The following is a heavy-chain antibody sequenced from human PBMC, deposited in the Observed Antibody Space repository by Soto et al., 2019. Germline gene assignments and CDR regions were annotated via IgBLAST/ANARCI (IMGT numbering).Heavy chain of an antibody. CDR3: ASYYYDSSGLPGGWFDP. D-gene: IGHD3-22*01. CDR2: IYYSGST. V-gene: IGHV4-30-4*01. J-gene: IGHJ5*02. CDR1: GGSISSGDYY. Sequence: SETLSLTCTVSGGSISSGDYYWSWIRQPPGKGLEWIGYIYYSGSTYYNPSLKSRVTISVDTSENQFSLKLSSVTAADTAVYYCASYYYDSSGLPGGWFDPWGQGTLVTVSS.